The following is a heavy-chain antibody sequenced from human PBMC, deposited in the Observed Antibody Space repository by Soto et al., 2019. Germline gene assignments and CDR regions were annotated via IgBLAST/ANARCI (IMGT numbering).Heavy chain of an antibody. V-gene: IGHV1-3*01. CDR2: INAGNGNT. D-gene: IGHD1-20*01. Sequence: QVQLVQSGAEVKKPGASVKVSCKASGYTFTSYAMHWVRQAPGQRLEWMGWINAGNGNTKYSQKFQGRVTITRDTSASTDYMELSSLRSEDTDVYYCARGYNWNYFGYWGQGTLVTVSS. J-gene: IGHJ4*02. CDR3: ARGYNWNYFGY. CDR1: GYTFTSYA.